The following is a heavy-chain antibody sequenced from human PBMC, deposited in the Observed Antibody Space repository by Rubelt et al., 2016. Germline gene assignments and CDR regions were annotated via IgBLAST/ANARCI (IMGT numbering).Heavy chain of an antibody. CDR3: ARGSGADGVVIEAGY. Sequence: QVQLQQWGAGLLKPSETLSLTCAVYGGSFSGYYWSWIRQPPGKGLEWIGEINHSGKTNYKPSLKSQVTISMDTSKNQFSLRVGCGNAADPAVYHCARGSGADGVVIEAGYWGQGTPVTVSS. D-gene: IGHD3-3*01. V-gene: IGHV4-34*01. CDR1: GGSFSGYY. J-gene: IGHJ4*02. CDR2: INHSGKT.